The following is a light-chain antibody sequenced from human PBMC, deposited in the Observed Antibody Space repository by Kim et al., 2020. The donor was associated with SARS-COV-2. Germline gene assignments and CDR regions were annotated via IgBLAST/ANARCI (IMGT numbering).Light chain of an antibody. J-gene: IGLJ3*02. CDR1: SGTIAINY. Sequence: KTVTISCTGSSGTIAINYVQWYQQRPASAPTTVIYEDNERPSGVPDRFSGSIDSSSNSASLTISGLKTEDEADYYCQSYDDSNRWVFGGGTKLTVL. V-gene: IGLV6-57*02. CDR2: EDN. CDR3: QSYDDSNRWV.